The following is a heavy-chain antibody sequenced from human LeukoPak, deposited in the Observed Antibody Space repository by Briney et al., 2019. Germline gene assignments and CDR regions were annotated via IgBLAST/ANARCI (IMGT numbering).Heavy chain of an antibody. CDR3: AKDRGGNILTGYYFDY. J-gene: IGHJ4*02. D-gene: IGHD3-9*01. V-gene: IGHV3-23*01. CDR2: ISGSGVNT. CDR1: GFTFSNYA. Sequence: HPGGSLRLSCAASGFTFSNYAMSWVRQAPGKGLDWVSAISGSGVNTYHADSVKGRFTISRDNSKNTLYLQMNSLRADDTAVYYCAKDRGGNILTGYYFDYWGQGTLVTVSS.